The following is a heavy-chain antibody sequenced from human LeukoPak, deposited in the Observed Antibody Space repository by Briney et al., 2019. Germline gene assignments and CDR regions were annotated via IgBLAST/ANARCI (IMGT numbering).Heavy chain of an antibody. J-gene: IGHJ3*02. Sequence: GASVKVSCKASGYTFTGYYMHWVRQAPGQGLEWMGWINPNSGGTNYAQKFQGRVTMTRDTSISTAYMELSRLRSDDTAVYYCARQSGYDYAFHIWGQRTMVTVSS. CDR2: INPNSGGT. CDR1: GYTFTGYY. CDR3: ARQSGYDYAFHI. V-gene: IGHV1-2*02. D-gene: IGHD5-12*01.